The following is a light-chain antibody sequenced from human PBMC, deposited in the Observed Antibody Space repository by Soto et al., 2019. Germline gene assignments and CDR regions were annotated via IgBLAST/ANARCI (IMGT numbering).Light chain of an antibody. Sequence: QSVLTQPPSASGTPGQRGTISCSGSSSNIGSNTVNWYQQLPGTAPKLLIYSNNQRPSGVPDRFSGSQSCTSAALAISGPQSEDEAAYYCAAWDDSLNGYVFGTGTKLTVL. CDR3: AAWDDSLNGYV. V-gene: IGLV1-44*01. CDR1: SSNIGSNT. J-gene: IGLJ1*01. CDR2: SNN.